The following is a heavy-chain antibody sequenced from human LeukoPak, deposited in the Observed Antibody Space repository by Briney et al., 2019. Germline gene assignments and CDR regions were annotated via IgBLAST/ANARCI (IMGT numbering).Heavy chain of an antibody. CDR2: INPNSGGT. Sequence: ASVKVSCKASGYTFSGYHMHWVRQAPGQGLEWMGWINPNSGGTNYAQKFQGRVTMTRDTSISTAYMELSRLRSDDTAVYYCARDLERVPALDAFDIWGQGTMVTVSS. J-gene: IGHJ3*02. D-gene: IGHD2-2*01. V-gene: IGHV1-2*02. CDR1: GYTFSGYH. CDR3: ARDLERVPALDAFDI.